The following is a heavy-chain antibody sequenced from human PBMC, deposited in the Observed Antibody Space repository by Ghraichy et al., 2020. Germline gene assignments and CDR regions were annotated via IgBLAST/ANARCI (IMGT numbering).Heavy chain of an antibody. CDR2: IYYTGST. J-gene: IGHJ4*02. V-gene: IGHV4-59*01. CDR1: GGSMRSYY. Sequence: SETLSLTCTVAGGSMRSYYWSWIRQTPGKGLEYIGYIYYTGSTNYNPSLNSRVTMSIDTSKNQFSLKLTSLSPADTGIYYCAREDSGNYPNVLDSWGQGTLVTVSS. D-gene: IGHD1-26*01. CDR3: AREDSGNYPNVLDS.